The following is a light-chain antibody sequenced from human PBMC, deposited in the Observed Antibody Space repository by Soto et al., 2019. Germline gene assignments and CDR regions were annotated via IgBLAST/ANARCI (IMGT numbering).Light chain of an antibody. CDR2: AAS. V-gene: IGKV1-39*01. J-gene: IGKJ2*01. CDR3: QQSYSSQYT. CDR1: QSIYSS. Sequence: DIQMTQSPSSLSASVGDRVTITCRASQSIYSSLNWYHQKPVKAPKLLIFAASNLHSGVPSRFSGSGSGTDFTLSISSMHTEDFATYYCQQSYSSQYTFGHGTKLEI.